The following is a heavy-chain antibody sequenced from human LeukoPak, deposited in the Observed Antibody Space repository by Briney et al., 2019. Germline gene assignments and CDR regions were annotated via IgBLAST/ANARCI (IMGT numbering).Heavy chain of an antibody. CDR3: ARNYYDSSGYLYYYYYYMDV. CDR1: GYTFTGYY. Sequence: APVKVSCKASGYTFTGYYMHWVRQAPGQGLEWMGRINPNSGGTSYAQKFQGRVTMTRDTSISTAYMELSRLRSDDTAVYYCARNYYDSSGYLYYYYYYMDVWGKGTTVTVSS. J-gene: IGHJ6*03. V-gene: IGHV1-2*06. D-gene: IGHD3-22*01. CDR2: INPNSGGT.